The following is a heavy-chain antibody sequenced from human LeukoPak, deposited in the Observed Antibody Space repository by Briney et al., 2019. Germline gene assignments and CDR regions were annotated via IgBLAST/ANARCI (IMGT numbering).Heavy chain of an antibody. CDR1: GYTFTGYY. Sequence: ASVRVSCKASGYTFTGYYMHWVRQAPGQRLEWMGWINAGNGNTKYSQKFQGRVTITRDTSASTAYMELSSLRSEDTAVYYCARDQVLLWFGEFYYYYYGMDVWGQGTTVTVSS. V-gene: IGHV1-3*01. CDR2: INAGNGNT. J-gene: IGHJ6*02. D-gene: IGHD3-10*01. CDR3: ARDQVLLWFGEFYYYYYGMDV.